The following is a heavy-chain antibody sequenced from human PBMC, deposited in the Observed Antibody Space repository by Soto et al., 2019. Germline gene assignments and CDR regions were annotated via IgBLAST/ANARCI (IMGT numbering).Heavy chain of an antibody. J-gene: IGHJ4*02. D-gene: IGHD3-22*01. Sequence: QVQLVQSGAEVKEPGASVKFSCKASGYTFITYGMSWVRQAPGQGLDWMGWISTYNGDTKYADRLQGRVAMTTDTTTGTAYMELRSLRSDDTAVYYCARGPTDYYDNSGDYSLDYWGQGTLVTVSS. V-gene: IGHV1-18*01. CDR2: ISTYNGDT. CDR3: ARGPTDYYDNSGDYSLDY. CDR1: GYTFITYG.